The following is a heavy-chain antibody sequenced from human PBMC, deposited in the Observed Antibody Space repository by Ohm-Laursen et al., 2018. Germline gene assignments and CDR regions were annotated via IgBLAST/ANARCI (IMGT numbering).Heavy chain of an antibody. Sequence: SLRLSCTASGFSLRDYAMHWVRQAPGKGLQWVAGISYDGNEKFYADSVKGRFTISRDISKNTLFLQMNSLRLEDTAVYYCAKDGEQLAQYYFEDWGQGTPVTVSS. J-gene: IGHJ4*02. V-gene: IGHV3-30*18. CDR3: AKDGEQLAQYYFED. CDR1: GFSLRDYA. CDR2: ISYDGNEK. D-gene: IGHD1-26*01.